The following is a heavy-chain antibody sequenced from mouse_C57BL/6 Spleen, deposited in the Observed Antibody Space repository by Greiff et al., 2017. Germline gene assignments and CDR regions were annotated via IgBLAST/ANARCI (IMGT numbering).Heavy chain of an antibody. V-gene: IGHV1-69*01. CDR3: ASTAPVAHEGYFDV. Sequence: QVQLQQPGAELVMPGASVKLSCKASGYTFTSYWMHWVKQRPGQGLEWIGEIDPSDSYTNYNQKFKGKSNLTVDKSSSTAYMQVSRLTSEDSAVYDCASTAPVAHEGYFDVWGTGTTVTVAS. D-gene: IGHD1-3*01. J-gene: IGHJ1*03. CDR1: GYTFTSYW. CDR2: IDPSDSYT.